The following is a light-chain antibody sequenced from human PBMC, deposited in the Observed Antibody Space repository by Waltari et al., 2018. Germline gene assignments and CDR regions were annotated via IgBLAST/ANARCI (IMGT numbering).Light chain of an antibody. CDR2: ATS. CDR3: QQYGISPPYT. J-gene: IGKJ2*01. V-gene: IGKV3-20*01. Sequence: EIVLTQSPGTLSLSPGERATLSCRASQSVRSTYLVWYQQRFGQAPRLLIYATSNRATGVPDRFSASGSGTDFTLTISRLEPEDFAVYYCQQYGISPPYTFGQGTKLEIK. CDR1: QSVRSTY.